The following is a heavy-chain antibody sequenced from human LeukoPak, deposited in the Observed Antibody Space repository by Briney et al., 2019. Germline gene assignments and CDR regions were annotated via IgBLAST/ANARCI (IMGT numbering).Heavy chain of an antibody. Sequence: SETLSLTCAVYGGSFSGYYWNWIRQPSGKGLEWIGEINHSGNTNYNPSLKSRVTISVDTSKNQFSLKLSSVTAADTAVYYCARRSLAVADDYWGQGTLVTVSS. J-gene: IGHJ4*02. CDR2: INHSGNT. CDR1: GGSFSGYY. D-gene: IGHD6-19*01. V-gene: IGHV4-34*01. CDR3: ARRSLAVADDY.